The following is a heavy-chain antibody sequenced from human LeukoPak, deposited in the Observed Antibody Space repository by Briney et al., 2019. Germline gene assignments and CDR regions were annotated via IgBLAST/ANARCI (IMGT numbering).Heavy chain of an antibody. Sequence: GGSLRLSCAASGFTFSDYYMSWIRQAPGKGLEWVSFISGSTTTIYYADSVKGRFTISRDNAKNSLFLQMNTLRAEDTAVYYCARGYTYGADFWGQGTLVTVSS. V-gene: IGHV3-11*01. CDR1: GFTFSDYY. CDR3: ARGYTYGADF. CDR2: ISGSTTTI. J-gene: IGHJ4*02. D-gene: IGHD5-18*01.